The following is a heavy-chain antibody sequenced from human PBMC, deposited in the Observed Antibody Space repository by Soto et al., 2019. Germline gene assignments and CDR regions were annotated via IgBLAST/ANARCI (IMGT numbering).Heavy chain of an antibody. J-gene: IGHJ6*02. Sequence: ASVTVSCKASGYTFTSYAMHWVRQAPGQRLEWMGWINAGNGNTKYSQKFQGRVTITADKSTSTAYMELSSLRSEDTAVYYCASLMSSGYYYGMDVWGQGTTVTV. D-gene: IGHD3-10*01. CDR1: GYTFTSYA. CDR2: INAGNGNT. CDR3: ASLMSSGYYYGMDV. V-gene: IGHV1-3*01.